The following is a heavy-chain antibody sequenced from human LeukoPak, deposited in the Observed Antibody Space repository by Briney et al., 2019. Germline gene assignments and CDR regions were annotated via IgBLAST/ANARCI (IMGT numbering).Heavy chain of an antibody. CDR3: ASDCGGDCYNSDY. J-gene: IGHJ4*02. Sequence: SETVSLTCAVSGYSISSGYYWGWIRQPPGKGLEWIGSIYHSGSTYYNLSLKSRVTISVDTSKNQFSLKLSSVTAADTAVYYCASDCGGDCYNSDYWGQGTLVTVSS. V-gene: IGHV4-38-2*01. CDR2: IYHSGST. CDR1: GYSISSGYY. D-gene: IGHD2-21*02.